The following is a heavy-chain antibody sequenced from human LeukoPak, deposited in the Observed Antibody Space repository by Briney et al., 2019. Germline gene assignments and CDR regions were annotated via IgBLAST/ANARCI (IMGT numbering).Heavy chain of an antibody. D-gene: IGHD3-3*01. CDR1: GFTFSSYS. CDR2: INHSGST. V-gene: IGHV4-34*01. J-gene: IGHJ4*02. Sequence: GSLRLSCAASGFTFSSYSMNWVRQPPGKGLEWIGEINHSGSTNYNPSLKSRVTISVDTSMNQFSLKLSSVTAADTAVYYCARWAYDFWSGYYSFDYWGQGTLVTVSS. CDR3: ARWAYDFWSGYYSFDY.